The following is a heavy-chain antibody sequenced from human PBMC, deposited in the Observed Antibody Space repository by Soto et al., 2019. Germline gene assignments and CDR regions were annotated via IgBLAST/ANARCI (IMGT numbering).Heavy chain of an antibody. V-gene: IGHV3-11*01. D-gene: IGHD2-8*02. J-gene: IGHJ4*02. CDR2: ISSNGHTI. Sequence: PGGSLRLSCAASGFTFSDYYMSWIRQAPGKGPEWVSYISSNGHTIYNADSVKGRFTISRDNAKNSLYLQMNGLTVEDTAVYYCARDLVGISTGFFDHWGQGTLVTVSS. CDR3: ARDLVGISTGFFDH. CDR1: GFTFSDYY.